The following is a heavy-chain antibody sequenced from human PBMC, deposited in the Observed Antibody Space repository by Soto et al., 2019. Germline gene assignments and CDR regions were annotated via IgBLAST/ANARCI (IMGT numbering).Heavy chain of an antibody. CDR2: IYYRSRWFH. CDR1: GDSVSSNGAC. Sequence: SETLSLTCVISGDSVSSNGACWNWIRQSPSRGLQWLGRIYYRSRWFHDYAASVESRMAINPDTSRNQFSLQLNYVTPEDTAVYYCARVHCSAGTCLDGLDFWGQGTTVTVSS. J-gene: IGHJ6*02. CDR3: ARVHCSAGTCLDGLDF. D-gene: IGHD2-15*01. V-gene: IGHV6-1*01.